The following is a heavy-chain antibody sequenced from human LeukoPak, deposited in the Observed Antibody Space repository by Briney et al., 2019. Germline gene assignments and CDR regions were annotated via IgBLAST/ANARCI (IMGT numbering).Heavy chain of an antibody. CDR1: GFTFSSYG. D-gene: IGHD3-22*01. CDR2: ISYDGSNK. Sequence: GGSLRLSCAASGFTFSSYGMHWVRQAPGKGLEWVAVISYDGSNKYYADSVKGRFTISRDNSKNTLYLQMNSLRAEDTAVYYCAKTPYYYDSSGYYGIQIDYWGQGTLVTVSS. J-gene: IGHJ4*02. V-gene: IGHV3-30*18. CDR3: AKTPYYYDSSGYYGIQIDY.